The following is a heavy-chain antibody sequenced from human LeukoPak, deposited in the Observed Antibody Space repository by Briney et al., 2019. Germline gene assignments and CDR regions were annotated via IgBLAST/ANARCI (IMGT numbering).Heavy chain of an antibody. CDR1: GGSISSYY. CDR2: INHSGST. CDR3: ATGVYGDYPYFDY. D-gene: IGHD4-17*01. V-gene: IGHV4-34*01. J-gene: IGHJ4*02. Sequence: PSETLSLTCTVSGGSISSYYWSWIRQPPGKGLEWIGEINHSGSTYYNPSLKSRVTISVDTSKNQFSLKLSSVTAADTAVYYCATGVYGDYPYFDYWGQGTLVTVSS.